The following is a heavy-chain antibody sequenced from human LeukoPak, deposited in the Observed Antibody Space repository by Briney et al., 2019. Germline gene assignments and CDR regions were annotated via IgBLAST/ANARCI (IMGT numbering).Heavy chain of an antibody. CDR1: GYTFTSYG. V-gene: IGHV1-18*01. D-gene: IGHD4-11*01. J-gene: IGHJ6*02. Sequence: ASVKVSCKASGYTFTSYGISWVRQAPGQGLEWRGWISAYNGNTNYAQKLQGRVTMTTDTSTSTAYMELRSLRSDDTAVYYCARSGDSNPPYYYYGMDVWGQGTTVTVSS. CDR3: ARSGDSNPPYYYYGMDV. CDR2: ISAYNGNT.